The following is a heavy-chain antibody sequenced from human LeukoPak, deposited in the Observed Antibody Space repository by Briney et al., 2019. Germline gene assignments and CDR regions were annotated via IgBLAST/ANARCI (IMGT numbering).Heavy chain of an antibody. Sequence: ASVKVSCKASGYTFTSYDINWVRQATGQGLEWMGWMNPNSGNTGYAQKFQGRVTITRNTSISTAYMELSSLRSEDTAVYYCARYRRARYNWNDEPYMDVWGKGTTVTVSS. V-gene: IGHV1-8*03. J-gene: IGHJ6*03. D-gene: IGHD1-1*01. CDR2: MNPNSGNT. CDR1: GYTFTSYD. CDR3: ARYRRARYNWNDEPYMDV.